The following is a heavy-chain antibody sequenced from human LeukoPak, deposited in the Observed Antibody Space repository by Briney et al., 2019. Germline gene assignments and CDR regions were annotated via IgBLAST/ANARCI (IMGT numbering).Heavy chain of an antibody. CDR2: INPNSGGT. Sequence: ASVKVSCKASGYTFTGYYMHWVRQAPGQGLEWMGWINPNSGGTNYAQKFQGRVTMTRDTSISTAYMELSRLRSDDTAVYYCARARYGGYNPQDPADPWGQGTLVTVSS. CDR1: GYTFTGYY. CDR3: ARARYGGYNPQDPADP. J-gene: IGHJ5*02. V-gene: IGHV1-2*02. D-gene: IGHD5-24*01.